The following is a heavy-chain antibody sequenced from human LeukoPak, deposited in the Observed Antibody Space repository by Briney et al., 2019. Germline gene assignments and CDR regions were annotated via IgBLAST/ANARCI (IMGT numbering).Heavy chain of an antibody. CDR1: GYTFTGFF. Sequence: ASVKVSYKASGYTFTGFFMHWVRQAPGQGLEWMGIINPRGGSATSAQRFQGRLTVTRDTSTSTVYMELSCLTSEDTAVYYCARDYHGSGSLTTFDSWGQGTLVTVSS. CDR3: ARDYHGSGSLTTFDS. J-gene: IGHJ4*02. D-gene: IGHD3-10*01. CDR2: INPRGGSA. V-gene: IGHV1-46*01.